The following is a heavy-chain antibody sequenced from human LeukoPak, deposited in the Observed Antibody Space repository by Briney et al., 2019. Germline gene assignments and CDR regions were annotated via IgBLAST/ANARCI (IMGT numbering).Heavy chain of an antibody. CDR1: GFTFSTYV. Sequence: GGSLRLSCAASGFTFSTYVMSWVRQAPGKGLEWVSTISGSGSSTYYADSVKGRFTISRDNSKNTLYLQMNSLRAEDTAVYYCARDRCSSTSCYLDAFDIWGQGTMVTVSS. J-gene: IGHJ3*02. V-gene: IGHV3-23*01. CDR3: ARDRCSSTSCYLDAFDI. D-gene: IGHD2-2*01. CDR2: ISGSGSST.